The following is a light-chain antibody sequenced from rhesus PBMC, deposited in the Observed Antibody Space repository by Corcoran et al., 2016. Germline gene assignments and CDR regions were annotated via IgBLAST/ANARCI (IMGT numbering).Light chain of an antibody. J-gene: IGKJ3*01. CDR1: QDVRSY. Sequence: DIQMTQSPSSLSASMGDTVTITCRASQDVRSYLSWFQQKPGKAPKLLIYDASSLENGVPSRFSGGGSGTAFTLTSSGLQTEDLAAYYCLQHNTYPFTFGPGTTLDIK. CDR2: DAS. V-gene: IGKV1-28*02. CDR3: LQHNTYPFT.